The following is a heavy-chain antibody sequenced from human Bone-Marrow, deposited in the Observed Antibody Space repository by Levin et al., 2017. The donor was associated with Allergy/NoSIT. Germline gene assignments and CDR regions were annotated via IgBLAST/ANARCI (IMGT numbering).Heavy chain of an antibody. D-gene: IGHD3-22*01. Sequence: NGSGPTLVKPTQTLTLTCSVSGFSVTSTGLGVGWIRQPPGKALEWLALIYWDDDKRYSPSLESRLTITRDTSKNQVVLTMTDMDPVDTGTYYCAHETMTDAFHIWGQGTLVTVSS. CDR3: AHETMTDAFHI. J-gene: IGHJ3*02. CDR1: GFSVTSTGLG. CDR2: IYWDDDK. V-gene: IGHV2-5*02.